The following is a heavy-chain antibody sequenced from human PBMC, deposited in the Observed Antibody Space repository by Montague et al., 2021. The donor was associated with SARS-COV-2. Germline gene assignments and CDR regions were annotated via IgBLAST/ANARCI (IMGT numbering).Heavy chain of an antibody. CDR2: INHSGTT. CDR1: GESFSNYY. V-gene: IGHV4-34*01. CDR3: ARWDPQTLTLIGLRGKSANDY. Sequence: SETLSLTCAVYGESFSNYYWTWIRQSPGKGLEWIAEINHSGTTNYNFNPSLRSRVTISVDTSKSQFSLKLSSVTAADTGVYYCARWDPQTLTLIGLRGKSANDYWGQGTLVTVSS. J-gene: IGHJ4*02. D-gene: IGHD4-23*01.